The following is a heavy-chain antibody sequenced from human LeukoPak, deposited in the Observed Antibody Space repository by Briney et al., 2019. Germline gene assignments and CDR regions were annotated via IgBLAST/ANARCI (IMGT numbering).Heavy chain of an antibody. Sequence: GRSLRLSCAASGFTFSSYAMSWVRQAPGKGLEWVSAISGSGGSTYYADSVKGRFTISRDNSKNTLYLQMNSLRAEDTAVYYCAKPSGSYRFNDAFDIWGQGTMVTVSS. J-gene: IGHJ3*02. CDR3: AKPSGSYRFNDAFDI. V-gene: IGHV3-23*01. CDR2: ISGSGGST. D-gene: IGHD1-26*01. CDR1: GFTFSSYA.